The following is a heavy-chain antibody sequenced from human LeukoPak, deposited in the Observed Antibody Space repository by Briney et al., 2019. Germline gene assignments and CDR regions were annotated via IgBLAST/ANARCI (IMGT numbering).Heavy chain of an antibody. CDR2: INHSGST. CDR1: GGSFSGYY. CDR3: ARDPPVEHAFDI. J-gene: IGHJ3*02. D-gene: IGHD4-23*01. V-gene: IGHV4-34*01. Sequence: PSETLSLTCAVYGGSFSGYYWSWIRQPPGKGVEWIGEINHSGSTNYNPSLKSRVTISVDTSKNQFSLKLSSVTAADTAVYYCARDPPVEHAFDIWGQGTMVTVSS.